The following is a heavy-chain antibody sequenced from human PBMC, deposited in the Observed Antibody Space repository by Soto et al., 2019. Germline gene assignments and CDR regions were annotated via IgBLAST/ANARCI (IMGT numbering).Heavy chain of an antibody. V-gene: IGHV3-20*01. J-gene: IGHJ6*03. CDR2: INWNGGST. CDR1: GFTFDDYG. D-gene: IGHD3-3*01. CDR3: AREERVCSFWSGYLCEYYYYYMDV. Sequence: GGSLRLSCAASGFTFDDYGMSWVRQAPGKGLEWVSGINWNGGSTGYADSVKGRFTISRDNAKNSLYLQMNSLRAGDTALYNCAREERVCSFWSGYLCEYYYYYMDVWGKGTTVTVSS.